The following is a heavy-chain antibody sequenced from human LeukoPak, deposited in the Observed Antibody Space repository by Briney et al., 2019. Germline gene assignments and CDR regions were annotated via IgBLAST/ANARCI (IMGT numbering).Heavy chain of an antibody. V-gene: IGHV3-7*01. J-gene: IGHJ6*03. Sequence: GGSLSLSCPASGFTFSRHWMSWVRQAPGQGLEWVANVKQDGSEEFYVDSVKGRFTISRDNAKNSLYLQMNSLRAEDTAVYYCARDPVHSSGWFAVSYYYMDVWGRGTTVTVSS. D-gene: IGHD6-19*01. CDR1: GFTFSRHW. CDR2: VKQDGSEE. CDR3: ARDPVHSSGWFAVSYYYMDV.